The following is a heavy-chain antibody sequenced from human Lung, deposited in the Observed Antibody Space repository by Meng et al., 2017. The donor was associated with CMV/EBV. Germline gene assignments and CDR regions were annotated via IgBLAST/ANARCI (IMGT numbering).Heavy chain of an antibody. CDR1: GFTFSSYA. Sequence: GEXXKISCAASGFTFSSYAMSWVRQAPGKGLEWVSVFYRGDFGTNYVDSVKGRFTISKDYSSNTLYLQMNSLRVEDTAVYYCVKDDTSGWGDYWGQGNLVTVSS. CDR3: VKDDTSGWGDY. CDR2: FYRGDFGT. D-gene: IGHD2-2*01. V-gene: IGHV3-23*03. J-gene: IGHJ4*02.